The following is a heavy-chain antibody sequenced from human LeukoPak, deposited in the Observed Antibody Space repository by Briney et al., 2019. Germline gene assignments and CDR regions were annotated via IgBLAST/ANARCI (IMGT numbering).Heavy chain of an antibody. CDR2: ISSSSSYI. CDR1: GFTFSDYS. Sequence: PGGSLRLSCAASGFTFSDYSMHWVRQAPGKGLEWVSSISSSSSYIYYADSVKGRFTISRDNAKNSLYLQMNSLRAEDTAVYYCARGDYYDSSGYFDYWGQGTLVTVSS. CDR3: ARGDYYDSSGYFDY. V-gene: IGHV3-21*01. J-gene: IGHJ4*02. D-gene: IGHD3-22*01.